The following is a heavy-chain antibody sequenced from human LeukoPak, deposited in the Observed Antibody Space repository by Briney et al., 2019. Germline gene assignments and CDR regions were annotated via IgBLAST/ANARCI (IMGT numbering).Heavy chain of an antibody. Sequence: GGSLRLSCVASGFTFGKYWMSWVRQAPGKGLEWVANIKLDGSEKNYVDSVKGRFTISRDNTKNSLYLQMNSLRVEDTAVFYCARDQYDTWSRRGNFDSWGQGTLVIASS. J-gene: IGHJ4*02. V-gene: IGHV3-7*03. CDR1: GFTFGKYW. CDR3: ARDQYDTWSRRGNFDS. CDR2: IKLDGSEK. D-gene: IGHD3-3*01.